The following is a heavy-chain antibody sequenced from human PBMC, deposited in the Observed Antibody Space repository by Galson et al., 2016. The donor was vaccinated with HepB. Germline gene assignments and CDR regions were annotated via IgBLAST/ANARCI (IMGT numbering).Heavy chain of an antibody. CDR1: GFTFSGYG. CDR2: DSMDGRRK. Sequence: SLRLSCAASGFTFSGYGMHWVRQAPGKGLEWVAADSMDGRRKCYADSVKGRFTISRDNSNNMLFLQMSSLRAEDTAVYYCARDSGYCNNFDCKGDAFDMWGQGTMVTVSS. CDR3: ARDSGYCNNFDCKGDAFDM. J-gene: IGHJ3*02. D-gene: IGHD2-8*01. V-gene: IGHV3-30*03.